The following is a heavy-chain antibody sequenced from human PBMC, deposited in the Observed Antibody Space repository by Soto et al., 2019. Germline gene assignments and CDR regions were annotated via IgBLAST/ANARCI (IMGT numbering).Heavy chain of an antibody. CDR2: IFHSGTT. D-gene: IGHD6-25*01. V-gene: IGHV4-4*02. CDR1: GGSISSSNW. CDR3: AXGEAAAATYSGFDP. J-gene: IGHJ5*02. Sequence: SETLSLTCAVSGGSISSSNWWSWVRQPPGKRLEWIGEIFHSGTTHYNPSLKSRVTLSVDKSKNQFSLNLSSVTAADTAVYYCAXGEAAAATYSGFDPWGQGTLVTVSS.